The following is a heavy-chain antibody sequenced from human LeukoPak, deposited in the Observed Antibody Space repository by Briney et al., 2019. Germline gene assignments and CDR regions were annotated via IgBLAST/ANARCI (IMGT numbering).Heavy chain of an antibody. CDR1: GYTFTSYD. V-gene: IGHV1-8*01. CDR3: ARGWGITMVRGVYYYYYMDV. J-gene: IGHJ6*03. CDR2: MNPNSGNT. Sequence: ASVKVSCRASGYTFTSYDINWVRQATGQGLEWMGWMNPNSGNTGYAQKFQGRVTMTRNTSISTAYMELSSLRSEDTAVYYCARGWGITMVRGVYYYYYMDVWGKGTTVTISS. D-gene: IGHD3-10*01.